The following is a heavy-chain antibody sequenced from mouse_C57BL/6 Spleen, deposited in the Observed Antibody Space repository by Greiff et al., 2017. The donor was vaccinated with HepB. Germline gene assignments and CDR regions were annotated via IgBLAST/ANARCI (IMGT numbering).Heavy chain of an antibody. CDR3: ARDGGTAY. J-gene: IGHJ3*01. D-gene: IGHD3-3*01. CDR1: GYSITSGYY. Sequence: EVQLQESGPGLVKPSQSLSLTCSVTGYSITSGYYWNWIRQFPGNKLEWMGYISYDGSNNYNPSLKNRISITRDTSKNQFFLKLNSVTTEDTATYYCARDGGTAYWGQGTLVTVSA. CDR2: ISYDGSN. V-gene: IGHV3-6*01.